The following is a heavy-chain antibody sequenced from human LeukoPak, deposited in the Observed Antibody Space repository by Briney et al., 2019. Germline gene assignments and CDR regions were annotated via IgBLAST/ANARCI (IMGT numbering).Heavy chain of an antibody. CDR2: IYYSGST. CDR1: GGSFSGYY. D-gene: IGHD6-19*01. V-gene: IGHV4-59*01. J-gene: IGHJ4*02. CDR3: ARVRQQWLTYDY. Sequence: SETLSLTCAVYGGSFSGYYWSWIRQPPGKGLEWIGYIYYSGSTNYNPSLKSRVTTSVDTSKNQFSLKLSSVTAADTAVYYCARVRQQWLTYDYGGQGTLVTVSS.